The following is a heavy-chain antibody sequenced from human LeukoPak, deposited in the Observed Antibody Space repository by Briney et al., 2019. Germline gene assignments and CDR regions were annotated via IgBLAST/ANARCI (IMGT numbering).Heavy chain of an antibody. Sequence: SETLSLTCTVSGGSISSYYWSWIRQPPGKGLEWIGYIYYSGSTNYSPSLKSRVTTSVDTSKNQFSLRLSSVTAADTAVYYCARAPAGGYFDLWGRGTLVTVSS. D-gene: IGHD3-10*01. V-gene: IGHV4-59*01. CDR1: GGSISSYY. J-gene: IGHJ2*01. CDR2: IYYSGST. CDR3: ARAPAGGYFDL.